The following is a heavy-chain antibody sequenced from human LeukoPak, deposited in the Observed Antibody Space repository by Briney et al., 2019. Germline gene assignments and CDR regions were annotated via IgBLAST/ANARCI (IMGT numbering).Heavy chain of an antibody. CDR3: ARGGDYYDSRGSPYAFDI. V-gene: IGHV4-31*03. CDR2: IYYSGST. J-gene: IGHJ3*02. Sequence: TSSETLSLTCTVSGGSISSGGYYWSWIRQHPGKGLEWIGYIYYSGSTYYNPSLKSRVTISVDTSKNQFSLKLSSVTAADTAVYYCARGGDYYDSRGSPYAFDIWGQGTMVTVSS. D-gene: IGHD3-22*01. CDR1: GGSISSGGYY.